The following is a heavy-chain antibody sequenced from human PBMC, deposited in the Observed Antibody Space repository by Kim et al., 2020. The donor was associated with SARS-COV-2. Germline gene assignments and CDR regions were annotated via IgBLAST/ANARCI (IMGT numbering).Heavy chain of an antibody. CDR1: GFTFSSYA. V-gene: IGHV3-23*01. D-gene: IGHD3-16*01. CDR2: ISGSGGST. J-gene: IGHJ4*02. CDR3: AKDLSAHYDRPRITFDY. Sequence: GGSLRLSCAASGFTFSSYAMNWVRQAPGKGLEWVSAISGSGGSTYYADSVKGRFTISRDNSKNTLYLQMNSLRAEDTAVYYCAKDLSAHYDRPRITFDYWGQGTLVTVSS.